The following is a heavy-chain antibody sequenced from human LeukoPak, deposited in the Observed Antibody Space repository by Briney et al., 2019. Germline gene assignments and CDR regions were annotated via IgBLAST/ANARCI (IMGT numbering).Heavy chain of an antibody. J-gene: IGHJ6*04. V-gene: IGHV4-34*01. D-gene: IGHD3-10*01. CDR1: GGSFSGYF. Sequence: TSETLSLTCAVYGGSFSGYFWSWIRQPPGKGLEWIGEINHSGSTNYNPSLKSRVTISVDTSKNQFSLKLSSVTAADTAVYYCARGRNYYGSGSYPNYYYYGMDVWGKGTTVTVSS. CDR2: INHSGST. CDR3: ARGRNYYGSGSYPNYYYYGMDV.